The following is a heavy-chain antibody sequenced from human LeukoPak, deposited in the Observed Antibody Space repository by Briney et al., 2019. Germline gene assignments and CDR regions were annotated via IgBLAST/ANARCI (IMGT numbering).Heavy chain of an antibody. V-gene: IGHV3-21*01. CDR3: ARDGQLQDGFDI. D-gene: IGHD2-2*01. CDR2: ISGISSYI. J-gene: IGHJ3*02. CDR1: GVSFSSAS. Sequence: GGSPRLSCVAPGVSFSSASMCSVCQAPRERLGWVSSISGISSYIYYADSVKGRVTISRDNVKDQLYLEMNSLRGGDTGVYYCARDGQLQDGFDIWGQGTMVTVSS.